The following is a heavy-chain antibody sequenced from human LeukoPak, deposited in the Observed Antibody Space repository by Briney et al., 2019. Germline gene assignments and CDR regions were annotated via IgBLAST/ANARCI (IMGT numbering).Heavy chain of an antibody. V-gene: IGHV3-30*18. CDR1: GFTFSSYG. J-gene: IGHJ4*02. CDR3: AKDSGIAVAGIFDY. CDR2: ISYDGSNK. Sequence: GGSLRLSCAASGFTFSSYGMHWVRQAPGKGLEWVAVISYDGSNKYYADSVKGRFTISRDNSKNTLYPQMNSLRAEDTAVYYCAKDSGIAVAGIFDYWGQGTLVTVSS. D-gene: IGHD6-19*01.